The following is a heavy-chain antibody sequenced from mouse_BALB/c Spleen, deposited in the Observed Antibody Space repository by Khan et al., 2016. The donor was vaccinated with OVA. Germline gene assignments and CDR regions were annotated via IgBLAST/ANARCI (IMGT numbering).Heavy chain of an antibody. CDR1: GYIFTSYW. CDR2: IYPGTGST. D-gene: IGHD1-1*01. CDR3: ARGGGTNHAVDS. Sequence: QVQLKQSGAELVRPGASVKLSCKTSGYIFTSYWIHWVKQRSGQGLEWIARIYPGTGSTYYNEKFKGKATLPADKSSSTAYLQLSSLKSEDSAVYYYARGGGTNHAVDSWGQVSSVTVSS. V-gene: IGHV1S132*01. J-gene: IGHJ4*01.